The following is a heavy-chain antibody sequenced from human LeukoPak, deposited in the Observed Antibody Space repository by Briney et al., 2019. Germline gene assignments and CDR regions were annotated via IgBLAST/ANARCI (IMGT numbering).Heavy chain of an antibody. CDR1: GYTFTGYY. V-gene: IGHV1-2*04. CDR2: INPNSGGT. Sequence: GASVKVSCKASGYTFTGYYMHWVRQAPGQGLEWMGWINPNSGGTNYAQKFQGWVTMTRDTSISTAYMELSRLRSDDTAVYYCARDFRQIWFGELWAYGMDVWGQGTTVTVSS. D-gene: IGHD3-10*01. CDR3: ARDFRQIWFGELWAYGMDV. J-gene: IGHJ6*02.